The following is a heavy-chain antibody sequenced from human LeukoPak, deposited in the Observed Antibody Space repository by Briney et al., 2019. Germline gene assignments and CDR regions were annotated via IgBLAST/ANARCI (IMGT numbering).Heavy chain of an antibody. D-gene: IGHD6-19*01. J-gene: IGHJ4*02. CDR2: INHSGST. CDR1: GGSFSGYY. Sequence: KTSETLSLTCAVYGGSFSGYYWSWIRQPPGKGLEWIGEINHSGSTNYNPSLKSRVTISVDTSKNQFSLKLSSVTAADTAVYYCARVGVVQQYYFDYWGQGTLVTVSS. CDR3: ARVGVVQQYYFDY. V-gene: IGHV4-34*01.